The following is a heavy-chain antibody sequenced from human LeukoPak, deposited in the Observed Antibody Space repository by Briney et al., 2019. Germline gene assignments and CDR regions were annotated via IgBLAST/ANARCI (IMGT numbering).Heavy chain of an antibody. J-gene: IGHJ3*02. CDR3: ARVGDIVVVPARDAFDI. CDR1: GGSISSGAYY. Sequence: PSQTLSLTCTVSGGSISSGAYYWSWIRQPAGKGLEWIGRIYTSGSTNYNPSLKSRVTISVDTSKNQFSLKLSSVTAADTAVYYCARVGDIVVVPARDAFDIWGQGTMVTVSS. D-gene: IGHD2-2*01. CDR2: IYTSGST. V-gene: IGHV4-61*02.